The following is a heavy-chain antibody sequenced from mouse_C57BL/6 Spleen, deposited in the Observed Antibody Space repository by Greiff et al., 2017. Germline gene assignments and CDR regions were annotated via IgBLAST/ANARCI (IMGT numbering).Heavy chain of an antibody. CDR1: GYTFTSYW. D-gene: IGHD4-1*01. Sequence: QVQLQQPGAELVMPGASVKLSCKASGYTFTSYWMHWVKQRPGQGLEWIGEIDPSDSYTNYTQKFKGKSTLTVDKSSSTAYMQLSSLTSEDSAVYYCARRNWDYWYFDVWGTGTTVTVSS. V-gene: IGHV1-69*01. CDR2: IDPSDSYT. J-gene: IGHJ1*03. CDR3: ARRNWDYWYFDV.